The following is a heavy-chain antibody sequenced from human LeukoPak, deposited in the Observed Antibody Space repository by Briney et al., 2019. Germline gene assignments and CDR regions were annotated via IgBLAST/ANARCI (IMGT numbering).Heavy chain of an antibody. Sequence: PSETLSLTCTVSGGSISSYYWSWIRQPPGKGLEWIGYIYYSGSTNYNPSLKSRVTISVDTSKNQFSLKLSSVTAADTAVYYCARDIYCGGDCYSAAFDIWGQGTMVTVSS. CDR1: GGSISSYY. J-gene: IGHJ3*02. V-gene: IGHV4-59*01. CDR3: ARDIYCGGDCYSAAFDI. CDR2: IYYSGST. D-gene: IGHD2-21*01.